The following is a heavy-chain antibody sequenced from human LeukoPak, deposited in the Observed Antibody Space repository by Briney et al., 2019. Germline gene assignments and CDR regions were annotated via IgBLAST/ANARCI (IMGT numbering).Heavy chain of an antibody. D-gene: IGHD6-6*01. V-gene: IGHV1-2*02. J-gene: IGHJ5*02. CDR2: INPNSGGT. CDR3: ARDLLAARTGPYNWFDP. Sequence: ASVKVSCEASGYTFTGYYMHWVRQAPGQGLEWMGWINPNSGGTNYAQKFQGRVTVTRDTSISTAYMELSRLRSDDTAVYYCARDLLAARTGPYNWFDPWGQGTLVTVSS. CDR1: GYTFTGYY.